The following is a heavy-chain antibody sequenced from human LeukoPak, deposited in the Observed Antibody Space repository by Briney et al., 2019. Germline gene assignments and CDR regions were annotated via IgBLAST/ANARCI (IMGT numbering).Heavy chain of an antibody. CDR2: ISFDGSKK. Sequence: GGSLRLSCAASGFTFNNYGMHWVRQAPGKGLEWVAFISFDGSKKFYADSVKGRFTISRDNSNNTLFLQMNSLNADDTAVYYCARGGTYYYQYYYMDVWGKGTTVTVSS. D-gene: IGHD3-16*01. J-gene: IGHJ6*03. CDR1: GFTFNNYG. V-gene: IGHV3-30*03. CDR3: ARGGTYYYQYYYMDV.